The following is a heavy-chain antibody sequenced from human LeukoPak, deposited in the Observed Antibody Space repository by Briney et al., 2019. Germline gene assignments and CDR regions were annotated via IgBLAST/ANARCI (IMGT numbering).Heavy chain of an antibody. V-gene: IGHV1-24*01. CDR2: FDPEDGET. D-gene: IGHD1-20*01. CDR1: GYTLTELS. J-gene: IGHJ6*03. Sequence: ASVKVSCKVSGYTLTELSMHWVRQAPGKGLEWMGGFDPEDGETIYAQKFQGRVTITADKSTSTAYMELSSLRSEDTAVYYCARTITGTTDYYYYMDVWGKGTTVTVSS. CDR3: ARTITGTTDYYYYMDV.